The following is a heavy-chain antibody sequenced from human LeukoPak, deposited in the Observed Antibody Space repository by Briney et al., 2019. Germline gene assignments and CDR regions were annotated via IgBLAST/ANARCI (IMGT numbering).Heavy chain of an antibody. CDR2: ISGSADST. J-gene: IGHJ4*02. Sequence: GGSLRLSCAASGLTFSSYAMSWVRQAPGKGLEWVSSISGSADSTYYADSVKGRFTISRDNSKNTLYMQMNSLRTEDTAVYYCTKGGVAAARDYWGQGTLVTVSS. CDR3: TKGGVAAARDY. V-gene: IGHV3-23*01. D-gene: IGHD6-13*01. CDR1: GLTFSSYA.